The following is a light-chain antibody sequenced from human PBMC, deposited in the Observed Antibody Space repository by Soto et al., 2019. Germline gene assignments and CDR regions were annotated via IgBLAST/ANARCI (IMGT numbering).Light chain of an antibody. CDR2: GAS. J-gene: IGKJ4*01. CDR1: QSVSSTY. V-gene: IGKV3-20*01. CDR3: QQSGSSPLT. Sequence: EIVLTQSPGTLSLSPGERATLSCRASQSVSSTYLAWYQQKPGQAPRLVIYGASSRATGIPDRLSGSGSGTDFTLTITRLEPEDFAVYYCQQSGSSPLTFGGGTKVEI.